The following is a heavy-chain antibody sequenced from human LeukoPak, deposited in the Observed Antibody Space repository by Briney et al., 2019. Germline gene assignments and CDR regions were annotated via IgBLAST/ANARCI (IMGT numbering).Heavy chain of an antibody. V-gene: IGHV3-7*03. CDR2: IAEAGRQK. J-gene: IGHJ4*02. D-gene: IGHD5-12*01. CDR3: VRDMGYGDY. CDR1: GFTFRSYY. Sequence: GGSLRPSCAASGFTFRSYYMTSVRQAPGKWLEWLARIAEAGRQKYYVDSVKGLFTISRDNAQSSLYLQMNSLRAEDTAVYFCVRDMGYGDYWGQGTLVTVSS.